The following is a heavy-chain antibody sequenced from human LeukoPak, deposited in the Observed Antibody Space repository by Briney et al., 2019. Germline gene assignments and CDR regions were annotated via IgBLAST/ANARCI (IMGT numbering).Heavy chain of an antibody. V-gene: IGHV4-39*07. Sequence: SETLSLTCTVSGGSISSSSYYWGWIRQPPGKGLEWIGSIYYSGSTYYNPSLKSRVTMSVDTSKNHFSLKLTSVTAADTAVYYCARVVMAAAAVAYFDYWGQGTQVTVSS. CDR2: IYYSGST. D-gene: IGHD6-13*01. CDR3: ARVVMAAAAVAYFDY. J-gene: IGHJ4*02. CDR1: GGSISSSSYY.